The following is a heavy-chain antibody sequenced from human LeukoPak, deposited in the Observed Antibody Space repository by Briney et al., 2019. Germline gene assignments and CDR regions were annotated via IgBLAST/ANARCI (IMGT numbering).Heavy chain of an antibody. CDR3: ARLQRSYSSSSGWFDP. Sequence: GESLKISCKGSGYSFTSYWIGWVRQMPGKGLEWVGIIYPGDSDTRYSPSFQGQVTISADKSISTAYLQWSSLKASDTAMYYCARLQRSYSSSSGWFDPWGQGTLVTVSS. D-gene: IGHD6-6*01. CDR1: GYSFTSYW. CDR2: IYPGDSDT. V-gene: IGHV5-51*01. J-gene: IGHJ5*02.